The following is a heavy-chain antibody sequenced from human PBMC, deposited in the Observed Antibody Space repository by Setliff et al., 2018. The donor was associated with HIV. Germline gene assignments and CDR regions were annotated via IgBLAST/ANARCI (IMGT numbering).Heavy chain of an antibody. V-gene: IGHV4-39*07. CDR2: IYYSGST. CDR3: AREGRSALAGPSIYYYYYMDV. D-gene: IGHD6-19*01. Sequence: PSETLSLTCTVSGGSISSSSYCWGWIRQPPGKGLEWIGSIYYSGSTYYNPSLKSRVTISVDTSKNQFSLHLRFVTPEDTAVYYCAREGRSALAGPSIYYYYYMDVWGKGTTVTVSS. CDR1: GGSISSSSYC. J-gene: IGHJ6*03.